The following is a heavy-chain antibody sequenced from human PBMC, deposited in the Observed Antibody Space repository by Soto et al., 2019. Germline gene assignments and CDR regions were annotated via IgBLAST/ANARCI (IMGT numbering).Heavy chain of an antibody. Sequence: GGSLRLSCAASGFTFSDYAMAWVRQAPGKGMEWVSAISGSGGSTYYADSVKGRFTISRDNSKNTLYLQMNSLRAEDPAVYYFAPPLDDSHDYGMDVWGQGTTVTVSS. J-gene: IGHJ6*02. CDR1: GFTFSDYA. CDR3: APPLDDSHDYGMDV. D-gene: IGHD1-1*01. V-gene: IGHV3-23*01. CDR2: ISGSGGST.